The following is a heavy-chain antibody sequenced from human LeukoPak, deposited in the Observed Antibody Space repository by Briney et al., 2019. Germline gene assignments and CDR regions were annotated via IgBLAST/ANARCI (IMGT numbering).Heavy chain of an antibody. J-gene: IGHJ6*02. Sequence: GGSLRLSCAASGFTFSSYAMSWVRQAPGKGLEWVSAISGSGGSTYYADSVKGRFTISRDNSKNTLYLQMNSLRAEDTAVYYCARDPHGWAGGQPFYHYYGMGVWGQGTTVTVSS. CDR2: ISGSGGST. CDR3: ARDPHGWAGGQPFYHYYGMGV. D-gene: IGHD1-26*01. V-gene: IGHV3-23*01. CDR1: GFTFSSYA.